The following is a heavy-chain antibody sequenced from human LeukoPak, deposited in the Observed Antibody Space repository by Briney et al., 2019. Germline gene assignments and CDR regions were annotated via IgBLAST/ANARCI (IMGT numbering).Heavy chain of an antibody. CDR1: GFTFYDYA. V-gene: IGHV3-9*01. Sequence: PGGSLRLSCAASGFTFYDYAVHWVRQAPGKGLEWVSGISWNSGSIGYADSVKGRFTISRDNAKNSLYLQMNSLRAEDTALYYCAKDIATGNRLYYFDYWGQGTLVTVSS. CDR2: ISWNSGSI. CDR3: AKDIATGNRLYYFDY. J-gene: IGHJ4*02. D-gene: IGHD1-14*01.